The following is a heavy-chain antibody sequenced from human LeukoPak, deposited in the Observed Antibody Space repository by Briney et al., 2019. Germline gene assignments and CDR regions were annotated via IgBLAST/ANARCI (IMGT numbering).Heavy chain of an antibody. V-gene: IGHV3-30-3*01. CDR2: ISYDGSNK. J-gene: IGHJ5*02. CDR1: GFTFSSYA. Sequence: PGGSLRLSCAASGFTFSSYAMHWVRQAPGKGLEWVAVISYDGSNKYCADSVKGRFTISRDNSKNTLYLQMNSLRAEDTAVYYCARDPSSSSLNWFDPWGQGTLVTVSS. D-gene: IGHD6-6*01. CDR3: ARDPSSSSLNWFDP.